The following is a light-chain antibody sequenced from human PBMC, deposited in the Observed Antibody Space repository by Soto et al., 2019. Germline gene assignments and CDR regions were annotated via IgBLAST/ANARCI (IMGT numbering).Light chain of an antibody. V-gene: IGKV1-5*03. CDR2: TAS. Sequence: DIQMTQSPSTLSASVGDRVTITCRASQSINSWLAWYQHKPGKAPKLLIYTASSLESGVPSSFSGSGSGTEFTLTISSLQPDDFATYYCQQYNSYPLTFGGGTKVEIK. J-gene: IGKJ4*01. CDR3: QQYNSYPLT. CDR1: QSINSW.